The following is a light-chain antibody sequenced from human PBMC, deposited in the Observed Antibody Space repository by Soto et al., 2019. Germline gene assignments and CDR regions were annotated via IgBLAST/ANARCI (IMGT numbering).Light chain of an antibody. CDR2: AAS. J-gene: IGKJ4*01. V-gene: IGKV1-27*01. Sequence: DIQMTQSPSSLSASLGDRVTITCRASQGIGVYLAWFQKKPVNAPKLLIYAASTLQSGVPSRFSGSGSWTDFTLTVSSLQPEDVATYYCQKYNSAPLTFGGGTRVEIK. CDR1: QGIGVY. CDR3: QKYNSAPLT.